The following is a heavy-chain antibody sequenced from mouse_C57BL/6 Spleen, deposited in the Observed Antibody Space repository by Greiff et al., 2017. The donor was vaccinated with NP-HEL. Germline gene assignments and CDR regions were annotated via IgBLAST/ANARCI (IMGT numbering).Heavy chain of an antibody. CDR1: GYAFSSYW. Sequence: VQLQQSGAELVKPGASVKISCKASGYAFSSYWMNWVKQRPGKGLEWIGQIYPGDGDTNYNGKFKGKATLTADKSSSTAYMQISSLTSEDSAVYFCARANYGSPGWFAYWGQGTLVTVSA. J-gene: IGHJ3*01. CDR2: IYPGDGDT. D-gene: IGHD1-1*01. V-gene: IGHV1-80*01. CDR3: ARANYGSPGWFAY.